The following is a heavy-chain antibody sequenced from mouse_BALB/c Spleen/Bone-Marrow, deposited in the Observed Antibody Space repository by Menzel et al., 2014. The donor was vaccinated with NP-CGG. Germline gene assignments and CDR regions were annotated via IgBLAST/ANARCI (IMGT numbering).Heavy chain of an antibody. CDR3: AREVRDDYAMDY. J-gene: IGHJ4*01. V-gene: IGHV1S137*01. CDR1: GYTFTDYA. CDR2: ISTYYGDA. D-gene: IGHD2-14*01. Sequence: VQLQQSGAEPVRPGVSVEISCKGSGYTFTDYAMHWVKPSHAKSLEWIGVISTYYGDASYNQKFKGKATMTVDKSSSTAYMELARLTSEDSAIYYCAREVRDDYAMDYWGQGTSVTVSS.